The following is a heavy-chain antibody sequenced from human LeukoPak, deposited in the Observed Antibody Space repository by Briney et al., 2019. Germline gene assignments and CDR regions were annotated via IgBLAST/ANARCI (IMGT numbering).Heavy chain of an antibody. CDR3: ARDHHYDYVWGSYRFDP. CDR1: GGSISTYY. CDR2: IYNSGST. J-gene: IGHJ5*02. D-gene: IGHD3-16*02. Sequence: SETLSLTCTVSGGSISTYYWSWIRQPPGKGLEWIGNIYNSGSTNYNPSLKSRVTISVDTSKNQFSLKLSSVTAADTAVYYCARDHHYDYVWGSYRFDPWGQGTLVTVSS. V-gene: IGHV4-59*01.